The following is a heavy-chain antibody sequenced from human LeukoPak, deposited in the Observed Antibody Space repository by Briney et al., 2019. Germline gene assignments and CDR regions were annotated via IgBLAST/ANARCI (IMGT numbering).Heavy chain of an antibody. CDR1: GYTLTELS. V-gene: IGHV1-24*01. Sequence: ASVTVSCKVSGYTLTELSMHWVRQAPGKGLEWMGGFDPEDGESIYAQKFQGRVTMTEDTSTDTAYMELSSLRSEDTAVYYCATSITMIVVVTRLDYWGQGTLVTVSS. CDR3: ATSITMIVVVTRLDY. CDR2: FDPEDGES. D-gene: IGHD3-22*01. J-gene: IGHJ4*02.